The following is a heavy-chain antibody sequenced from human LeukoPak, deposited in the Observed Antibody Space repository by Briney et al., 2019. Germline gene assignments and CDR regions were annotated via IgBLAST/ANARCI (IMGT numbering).Heavy chain of an antibody. Sequence: SGTLSLTCAVSGGSISSSNWWSWVRQPPGKGLEWIGEIYHSGSTNYNPSLKSRVTMSVDTSKNQFSLKLSSVTAADTAVYYCARKEDMGGNYQYYYYYYYMDVWGKGTSVTVSS. D-gene: IGHD1-7*01. J-gene: IGHJ6*03. CDR1: GGSISSSNW. CDR3: ARKEDMGGNYQYYYYYYYMDV. CDR2: IYHSGST. V-gene: IGHV4-4*02.